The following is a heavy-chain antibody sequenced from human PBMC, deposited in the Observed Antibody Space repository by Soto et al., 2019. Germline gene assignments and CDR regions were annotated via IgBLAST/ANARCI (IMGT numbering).Heavy chain of an antibody. J-gene: IGHJ4*02. V-gene: IGHV1-3*01. CDR1: GYTFTSYA. Sequence: QVQLVQSGAEVKKPGASVKVSCKASGYTFTSYAMHWVRQAPGQRLEWMGWINAGNGNTKYSQKFQGRVTITRDTSASTAYMELSSLRSEDTTVYYCARGPNPYYFDYWGQGTLVTVSS. CDR3: ARGPNPYYFDY. CDR2: INAGNGNT.